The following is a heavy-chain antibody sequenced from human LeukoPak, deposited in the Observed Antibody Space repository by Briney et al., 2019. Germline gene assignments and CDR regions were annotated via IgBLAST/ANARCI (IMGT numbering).Heavy chain of an antibody. J-gene: IGHJ4*02. Sequence: ASVKVSCKASGYTFTSYGISWVRQAPGQGLEWMGWISAYNGNTNYAQKLQGRVTMTTDTSTSTACMELRSLRSDDTAVYYCARGNYCSGGSCYDGAFDYWGQGTLVTVSS. CDR1: GYTFTSYG. V-gene: IGHV1-18*01. CDR3: ARGNYCSGGSCYDGAFDY. CDR2: ISAYNGNT. D-gene: IGHD2-15*01.